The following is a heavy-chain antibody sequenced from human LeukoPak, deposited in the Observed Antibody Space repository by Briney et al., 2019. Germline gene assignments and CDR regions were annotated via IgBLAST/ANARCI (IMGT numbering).Heavy chain of an antibody. Sequence: GMSLRLSCSASGFTFGSYGMHWVRQAPGKGLEWVALIWYHGNDVDYADSVKGRFTISRDNSKNTLYLQMNSVRAENTAVYFCARDFWNEPSKYFDYWGQGTLVTVSS. CDR1: GFTFGSYG. V-gene: IGHV3-33*01. CDR3: ARDFWNEPSKYFDY. D-gene: IGHD3-3*01. J-gene: IGHJ4*02. CDR2: IWYHGNDV.